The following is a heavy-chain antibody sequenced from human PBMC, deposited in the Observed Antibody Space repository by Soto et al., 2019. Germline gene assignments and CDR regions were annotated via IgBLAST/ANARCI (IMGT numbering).Heavy chain of an antibody. CDR2: TYYRSKWYN. D-gene: IGHD1-26*01. Sequence: PSQTLSLTCAISGDSVSSNSAAWNWIRQSPSRGLEWLGRTYYRSKWYNDYAVSVKSRITISPDTSKNQFSLQLNSVTPEDTAVYYCARASRAAVGATDWFDPWGQGTLVTVSS. V-gene: IGHV6-1*01. CDR1: GDSVSSNSAA. J-gene: IGHJ5*02. CDR3: ARASRAAVGATDWFDP.